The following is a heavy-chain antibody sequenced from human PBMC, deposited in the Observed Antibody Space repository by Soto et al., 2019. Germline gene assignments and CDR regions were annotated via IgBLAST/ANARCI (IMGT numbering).Heavy chain of an antibody. CDR1: GDSVSSGDCY. V-gene: IGHV4-61*08. D-gene: IGHD3-16*01. CDR2: IYFSGRT. Sequence: SETLSLTCTVSGDSVSSGDCYWTWIRQPPGKGLEWVGHIYFSGRTNYIPSLESRVTISLDTSKNQFSLKLTSVTAADTAVYYCARVPIDTYMIYWSDPWVQGTLVTVSS. CDR3: ARVPIDTYMIYWSDP. J-gene: IGHJ5*02.